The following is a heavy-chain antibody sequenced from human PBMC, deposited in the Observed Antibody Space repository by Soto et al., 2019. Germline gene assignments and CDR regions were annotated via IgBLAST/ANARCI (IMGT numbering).Heavy chain of an antibody. V-gene: IGHV1-18*01. CDR3: ARGVGSVTYYHQYSWFYR. CDR2: INTYNGNT. Sequence: GASGKLSSEAPFCSIADSGSTWVRQAPGQGLEWMGWINTYNGNTNHAQKLQGRVTMTTDTSTSTAYMELRSLRSDDTAVYYCARGVGSVTYYHQYSWFYRWG. D-gene: IGHD3-10*01. CDR1: FCSIADSG. J-gene: IGHJ5*02.